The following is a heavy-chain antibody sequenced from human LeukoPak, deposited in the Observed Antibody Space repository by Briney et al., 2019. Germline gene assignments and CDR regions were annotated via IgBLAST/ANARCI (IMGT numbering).Heavy chain of an antibody. CDR2: IYYSGST. Sequence: PSETLSLTCTVSGGSISSSSYYWGWIRQPPGKGLEWIGSIYYSGSTYYNPSLKSRVTISVDTSKNQFSLKLSSVTAADTAVYYCARVSGYCSSTSCYTDEGYYYYMDVWGKGTTVTVSS. CDR3: ARVSGYCSSTSCYTDEGYYYYMDV. J-gene: IGHJ6*03. CDR1: GGSISSSSYY. V-gene: IGHV4-39*07. D-gene: IGHD2-2*02.